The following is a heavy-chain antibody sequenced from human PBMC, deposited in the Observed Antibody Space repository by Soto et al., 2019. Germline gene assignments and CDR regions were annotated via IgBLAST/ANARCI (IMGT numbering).Heavy chain of an antibody. CDR2: IYYSGST. D-gene: IGHD2-2*01. CDR3: ASDAPPDYYYYYGMDV. CDR1: GGSISSSSYY. Sequence: SETLSLTCTVSGGSISSSSYYWGWIRQPPGKGLEWTGSIYYSGSTYYNPSLKSRVTISVDTSKNQFSLKLSSVTAADTAVYYCASDAPPDYYYYYGMDVWGQGTTVTVSS. V-gene: IGHV4-39*01. J-gene: IGHJ6*02.